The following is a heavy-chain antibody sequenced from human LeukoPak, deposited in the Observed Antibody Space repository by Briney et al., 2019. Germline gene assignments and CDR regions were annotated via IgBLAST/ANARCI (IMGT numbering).Heavy chain of an antibody. CDR3: ARGSDYYYDSSGVDY. CDR1: GFTFSSYR. CDR2: ISSGSSYI. J-gene: IGHJ4*02. Sequence: GGSLRLSCAASGFTFSSYRMNWVRQAPGKGLEWVSSISSGSSYIYYADSVKGRFAISRDNAKNSLYLQMNSLRAEDTAVYYCARGSDYYYDSSGVDYWGQGTLVTVSS. D-gene: IGHD3-22*01. V-gene: IGHV3-21*01.